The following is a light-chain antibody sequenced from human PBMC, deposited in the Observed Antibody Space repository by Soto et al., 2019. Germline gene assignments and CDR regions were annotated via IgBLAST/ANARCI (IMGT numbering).Light chain of an antibody. CDR1: SSDVGAYNY. CDR2: EVT. J-gene: IGLJ3*02. V-gene: IGLV2-14*01. Sequence: QSALTQAASVSASPGQSITISCTGTSSDVGAYNYVSWFQQHPGKAPKLIIYEVTNRPSGVSNRFFGSKSGNTASLTVSGLQAEDEADYYCTSFTGSKTCVFGGGTQLIVL. CDR3: TSFTGSKTCV.